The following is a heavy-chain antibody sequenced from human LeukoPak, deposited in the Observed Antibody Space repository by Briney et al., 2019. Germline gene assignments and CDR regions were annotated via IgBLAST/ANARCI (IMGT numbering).Heavy chain of an antibody. CDR3: APEGDGYILFDY. Sequence: PGRSLRLSCAAPGFTFSSYGMHWVRQAPGKGLEWVAVISYDGSNKYYADSVKGRFTISRDNSKNTLYLQMNSLRVEDTAVYCCAPEGDGYILFDYWGQGTLVTVSS. CDR2: ISYDGSNK. V-gene: IGHV3-30*03. J-gene: IGHJ4*02. D-gene: IGHD5-24*01. CDR1: GFTFSSYG.